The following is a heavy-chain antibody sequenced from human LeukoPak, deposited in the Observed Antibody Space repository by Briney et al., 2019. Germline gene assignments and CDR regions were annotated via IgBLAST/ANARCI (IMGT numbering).Heavy chain of an antibody. CDR2: ISSSGSTI. Sequence: GGSLRLSCAASGLTFSSYEMNWVRQAPGKGLEWVSYISSSGSTIYYADSVKGRFTISRDNAKNSLYLQMNSLRAEDTAVYYCARLSLDDYGDYEDYWGQGTLVTVSS. J-gene: IGHJ4*02. D-gene: IGHD4-17*01. CDR1: GLTFSSYE. CDR3: ARLSLDDYGDYEDY. V-gene: IGHV3-48*03.